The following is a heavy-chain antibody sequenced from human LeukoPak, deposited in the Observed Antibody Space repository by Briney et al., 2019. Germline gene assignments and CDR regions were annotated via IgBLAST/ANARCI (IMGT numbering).Heavy chain of an antibody. CDR2: IDWDDDK. D-gene: IGHD3-22*01. V-gene: IGHV2-70*04. Sequence: ESGPALVKPTQTLTLTCTFSGFSLNTTGMRMGWIRQPPGKALEWLARIDWDDDKFYSTSLKPSLTISKDSSRNQVVLTMTNMDPVDTATYYCARIAPSYYYDSSAPLDYWGQGTLVTVSS. CDR3: ARIAPSYYYDSSAPLDY. CDR1: GFSLNTTGMR. J-gene: IGHJ4*02.